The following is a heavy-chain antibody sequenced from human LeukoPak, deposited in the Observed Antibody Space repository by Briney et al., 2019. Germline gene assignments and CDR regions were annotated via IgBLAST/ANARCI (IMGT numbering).Heavy chain of an antibody. CDR3: ARDSHYSGSGTYSRPIDY. CDR2: IYNSGST. CDR1: GGSISSGSYY. Sequence: SETLSLTCTVSGGSISSGSYYWSWIRQPAGKGLEWIGRIYNSGSTNYNPSLKSRVSISIDTSKNQFSLKLTSVTAADTAVYYCARDSHYSGSGTYSRPIDYWGQGTLVTVSS. V-gene: IGHV4-61*02. D-gene: IGHD3-10*01. J-gene: IGHJ4*02.